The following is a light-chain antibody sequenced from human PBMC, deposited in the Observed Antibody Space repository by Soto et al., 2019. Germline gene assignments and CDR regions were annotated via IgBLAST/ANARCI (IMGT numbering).Light chain of an antibody. J-gene: IGLJ3*02. CDR3: AAWDDSLTGWA. Sequence: SVLTQPPSASGTPGQRVTISCSGSSSNIGSNYVYWYQQLPGTAPKLLIYRNNQRPSGVPDRFSGSKSGTSASLAISGLRSEDEADYYCAAWDDSLTGWAFGGGTKLTVL. CDR2: RNN. V-gene: IGLV1-47*01. CDR1: SSNIGSNY.